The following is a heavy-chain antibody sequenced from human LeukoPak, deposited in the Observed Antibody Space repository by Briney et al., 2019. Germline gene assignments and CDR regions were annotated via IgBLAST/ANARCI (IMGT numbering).Heavy chain of an antibody. J-gene: IGHJ6*02. CDR3: ARGGDDYYYYYGMDV. D-gene: IGHD3-10*01. Sequence: SSGTLSLTCAVSGDSISSTHWWTWIRQPPGKGLEWIGEINHSGSTNYNPSLKSRVTISIDTSENQFSLKLSSVTAADTAVYYCARGGDDYYYYYGMDVWGQGTTVTVSS. CDR2: INHSGST. CDR1: GDSISSTHW. V-gene: IGHV4-4*02.